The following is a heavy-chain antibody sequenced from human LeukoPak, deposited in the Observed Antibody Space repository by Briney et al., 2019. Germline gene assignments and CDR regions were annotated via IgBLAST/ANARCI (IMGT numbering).Heavy chain of an antibody. J-gene: IGHJ2*01. D-gene: IGHD6-13*01. CDR3: ARQAPTFYSSSWYGGDFDL. Sequence: PSETLSLTCTVSGGSISSYYWSWIRQPPGKGLEWIGYIYYSGSTNYNPSLKSRVTISVDTSKNQFSLKLSSVTAADPAVYYCARQAPTFYSSSWYGGDFDLWGRGTLVTVSS. CDR1: GGSISSYY. CDR2: IYYSGST. V-gene: IGHV4-59*01.